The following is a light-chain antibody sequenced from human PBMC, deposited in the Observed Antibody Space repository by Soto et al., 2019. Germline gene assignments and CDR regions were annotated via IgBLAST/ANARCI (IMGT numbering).Light chain of an antibody. J-gene: IGKJ4*01. CDR2: DAS. Sequence: ILLTQSPATLPLFPGEKPTLSSRPSQSVSSYLAWYQQKPGQAPRLLIYDASNRATGIPARFSGSGSGTDFTLTISSLEPEDFAVYYCQQRSNWPRLTFGGGTKV. V-gene: IGKV3-11*01. CDR3: QQRSNWPRLT. CDR1: QSVSSY.